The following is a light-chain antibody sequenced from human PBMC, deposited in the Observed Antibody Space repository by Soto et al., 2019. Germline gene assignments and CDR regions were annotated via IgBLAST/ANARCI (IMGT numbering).Light chain of an antibody. CDR2: GVK. V-gene: IGLV2-14*01. Sequence: QSVLTQPASVSGSPGQSNTISCTGSGRDIGAYDYVSWYQQHPGKAPKLIIYGVKNRPSGVSNRFSASKSAFTASLTISGLQTEDEADYYCSSYTTSYFYVFGPGTKLTVL. J-gene: IGLJ1*01. CDR3: SSYTTSYFYV. CDR1: GRDIGAYDY.